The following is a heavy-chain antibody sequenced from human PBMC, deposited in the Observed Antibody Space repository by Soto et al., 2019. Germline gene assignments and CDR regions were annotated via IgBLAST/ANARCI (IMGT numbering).Heavy chain of an antibody. CDR3: ARDPGYSNYDFDY. CDR2: IWDDGSKK. Sequence: QVQLVESGGGVVQPGRSLRLSCVASGFTFSSHAMHWVRQAPGKGLEWVAVIWDDGSKKYYAESVKGRFTVARDDSKNTLYLQMNSLRVEDTAVYYCARDPGYSNYDFDYWGQGTLVTVSP. D-gene: IGHD5-12*01. J-gene: IGHJ4*02. CDR1: GFTFSSHA. V-gene: IGHV3-33*01.